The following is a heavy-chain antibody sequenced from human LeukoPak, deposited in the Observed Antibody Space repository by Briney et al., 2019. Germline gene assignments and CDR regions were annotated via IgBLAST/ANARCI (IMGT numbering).Heavy chain of an antibody. CDR1: GFTFSSYS. CDR3: ARGRVVIPEGPDY. D-gene: IGHD3-10*01. CDR2: ISSSSSYI. Sequence: PGGSLRLSCAASGFTFSSYSMNWVRQAPGKGLEWVSSISSSSSYIYYADSVKGRFTISRDNAKNSLYLQMNSLRAEDTAVYYCARGRVVIPEGPDYWGQGTLVTVSS. V-gene: IGHV3-21*01. J-gene: IGHJ4*02.